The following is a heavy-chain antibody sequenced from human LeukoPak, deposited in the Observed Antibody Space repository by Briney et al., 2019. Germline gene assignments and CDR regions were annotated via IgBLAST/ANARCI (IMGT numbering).Heavy chain of an antibody. Sequence: GESLRLSCAASGFTFNNYGMHWVRQAPGKGLEWVAVISYDGRNILYPDSVKGRFTISRDISTDTLWLQMDSLRTEDTAVYYCAKGPLRGTAAAIDYWGQGTLVTVSS. CDR2: ISYDGRNI. CDR3: AKGPLRGTAAAIDY. J-gene: IGHJ4*02. D-gene: IGHD2-2*01. V-gene: IGHV3-30*18. CDR1: GFTFNNYG.